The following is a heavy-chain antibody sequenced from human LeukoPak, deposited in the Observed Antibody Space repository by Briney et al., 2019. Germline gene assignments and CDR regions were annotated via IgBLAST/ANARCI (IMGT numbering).Heavy chain of an antibody. CDR1: GYTLTESS. V-gene: IGHV1-24*01. Sequence: ASVKVSCKVSGYTLTESSMHWVRQATGKGLEWMGGFDPEDGETFYAQKFQGRVTMTEDTSTDTAYMELSSLRSDDTTVYYCAKLLEPEPSPYDILTGYYPIFDYWGQGTLVTVSS. D-gene: IGHD3-9*01. CDR2: FDPEDGET. CDR3: AKLLEPEPSPYDILTGYYPIFDY. J-gene: IGHJ4*02.